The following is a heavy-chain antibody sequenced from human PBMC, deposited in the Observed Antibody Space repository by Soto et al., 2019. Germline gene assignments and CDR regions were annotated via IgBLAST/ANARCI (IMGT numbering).Heavy chain of an antibody. J-gene: IGHJ4*02. V-gene: IGHV3-30*18. CDR1: GFTFSSYG. CDR3: AKDLNYYDTSGYLEGTDY. CDR2: ISYDGSDK. Sequence: QVQLVESGGGVVQPGRSLRLSCAASGFTFSSYGMHLVRQAPGKGLEWVALISYDGSDKYSAGSVKGRFTISRDNSKNTVCLQMNSRRAEDTAIYYCAKDLNYYDTSGYLEGTDYWGQGTLVTVSS. D-gene: IGHD3-22*01.